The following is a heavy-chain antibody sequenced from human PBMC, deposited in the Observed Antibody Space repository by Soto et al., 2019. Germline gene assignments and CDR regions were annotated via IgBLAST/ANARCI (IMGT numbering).Heavy chain of an antibody. CDR3: VRENYYYGMDV. Sequence: EVQLVESGGGLVQPGESLRLSCAASGFTVSTDWMYWVRQAPGKGLEWVSVIRGGGNTFYADSVEGRFTISRDNSKNTVYLQMNSLRAEDTAVYYCVRENYYYGMDVWGQGTTVSVSS. J-gene: IGHJ6*02. CDR1: GFTVSTDW. V-gene: IGHV3-66*01. CDR2: IRGGGNT.